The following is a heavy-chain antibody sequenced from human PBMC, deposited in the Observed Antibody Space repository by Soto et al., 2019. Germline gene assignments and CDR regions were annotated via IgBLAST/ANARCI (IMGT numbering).Heavy chain of an antibody. Sequence: QVQLVQSGPEVKKPGSSVKVSCEASGGTFSNYAITWVRQAPGQGLEYMGGSITEFGIANYAQKFQDRARIMAVRSMSTAYMELRGLTIDDTAVYHSARGLDSSFDDSGPSGDAALDIRGQGTLVTVS. D-gene: IGHD1-26*01. J-gene: IGHJ3*02. CDR3: ARGLDSSFDDSGPSGDAALDI. CDR1: GGTFSNYA. V-gene: IGHV1-69*17. CDR2: SITEFGIA.